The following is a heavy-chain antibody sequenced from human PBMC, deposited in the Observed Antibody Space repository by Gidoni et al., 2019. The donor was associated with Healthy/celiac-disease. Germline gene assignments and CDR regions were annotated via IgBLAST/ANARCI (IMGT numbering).Heavy chain of an antibody. D-gene: IGHD4-17*01. J-gene: IGHJ6*02. CDR2: MNPNSGNT. V-gene: IGHV1-8*01. CDR1: GYTFTSYA. Sequence: QVQLVQSGAEVQKPGASVKVSCKASGYTFTSYAINWVRQATGQGLEWMGWMNPNSGNTGYAQKFQGRVTMTRNTSISTAYMELSSLRSEDTAVYYCARGRRPGPYDYGDNPPYYYYYGMDVWGQGTTVTVSS. CDR3: ARGRRPGPYDYGDNPPYYYYYGMDV.